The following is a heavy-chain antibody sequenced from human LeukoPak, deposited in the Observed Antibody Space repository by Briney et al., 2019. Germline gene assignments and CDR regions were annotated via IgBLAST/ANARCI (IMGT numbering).Heavy chain of an antibody. CDR3: ATYRIAVAGFDN. Sequence: ASVKVSCKVSGYTLTGLSMHWVRQAPGKGLEWMGGFDPEDGETIYAQKFQGRVTMTEDTSTDTAYMELSSLRSEDTAVYYCATYRIAVAGFDNWGQGTLVTVSS. CDR1: GYTLTGLS. CDR2: FDPEDGET. D-gene: IGHD6-19*01. J-gene: IGHJ4*02. V-gene: IGHV1-24*01.